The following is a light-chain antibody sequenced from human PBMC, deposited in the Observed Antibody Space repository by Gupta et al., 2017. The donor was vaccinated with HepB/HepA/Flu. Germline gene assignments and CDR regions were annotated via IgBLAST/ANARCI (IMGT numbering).Light chain of an antibody. Sequence: QSALTQPASVSGTPGQWITISCTGTSSDVGGYIYVSWYQPHPGKAPKLMIYDVSKRPSGVSDRFSGSKSGNTASLTIAALQVEDEADYYCSSYTSSNSWVFGGGTKLTVL. CDR3: SSYTSSNSWV. V-gene: IGLV2-14*01. CDR1: SSDVGGYIY. J-gene: IGLJ3*02. CDR2: DVS.